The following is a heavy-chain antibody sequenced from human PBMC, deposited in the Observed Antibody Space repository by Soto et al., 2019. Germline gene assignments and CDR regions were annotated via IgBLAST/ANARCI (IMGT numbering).Heavy chain of an antibody. CDR2: IYYSGST. CDR1: GGSISSGGYY. V-gene: IGHV4-31*03. CDR3: ASSPDLYCSGGSCWLQH. J-gene: IGHJ1*01. D-gene: IGHD2-15*01. Sequence: SETLSLTCTVSGGSISSGGYYWSWIRQHPGKGLEWIGYIYYSGSTYYNPSLKSRVTISVDTSKNQFSLKLSSVTAADTAVYYCASSPDLYCSGGSCWLQHWGQGTLVTVSS.